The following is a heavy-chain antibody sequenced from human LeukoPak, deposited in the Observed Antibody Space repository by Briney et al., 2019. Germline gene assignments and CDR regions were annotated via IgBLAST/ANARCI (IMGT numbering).Heavy chain of an antibody. CDR1: GFTISSNY. CDR2: IYSGGST. J-gene: IGHJ3*02. D-gene: IGHD6-13*01. CDR3: ARDNLAAAGDDNFDI. V-gene: IGHV3-53*01. Sequence: PGGSLRLSCAASGFTISSNYMSWVRQAPGKGLEWVSVIYSGGSTYYADSVKGRFTISRDNAKNSLYLQMNSLRAEDTAIYYCARDNLAAAGDDNFDIWGQGTMVTVSS.